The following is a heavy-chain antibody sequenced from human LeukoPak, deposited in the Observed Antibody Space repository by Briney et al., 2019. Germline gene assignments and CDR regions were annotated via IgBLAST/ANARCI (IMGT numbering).Heavy chain of an antibody. CDR3: PRDPPEVTTNTYA. V-gene: IGHV3-66*01. Sequence: PGGSLRLSCAASGCTVGNNYMNSVRQAPGKRLEWVSLIYSGGTTYYAHSPNGRFTISRDSSKNTLYLQMNSLRVEDTPVYYCPRDPPEVTTNTYAWGQGTLVPSPQ. CDR2: IYSGGTT. J-gene: IGHJ5*02. D-gene: IGHD3-3*01. CDR1: GCTVGNNY.